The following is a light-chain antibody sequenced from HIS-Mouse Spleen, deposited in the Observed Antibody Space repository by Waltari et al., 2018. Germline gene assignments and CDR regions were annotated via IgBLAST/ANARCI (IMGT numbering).Light chain of an antibody. Sequence: AIMMTQSPLLLSASTGDRVTVSCRKSQGISSDLAWHQQNPGEAPELLIYSESTLQSGVPSRFSGSGFGTDFTLTISCLQSEDFATYYFQQYYSFPRTFGQGTKVESK. CDR3: QQYYSFPRT. J-gene: IGKJ1*01. CDR1: QGISSD. V-gene: IGKV1D-8*02. CDR2: SES.